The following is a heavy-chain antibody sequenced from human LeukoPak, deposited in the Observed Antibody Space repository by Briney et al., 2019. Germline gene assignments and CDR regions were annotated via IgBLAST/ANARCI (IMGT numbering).Heavy chain of an antibody. CDR3: AKDYFSGSYFPYGMDV. D-gene: IGHD3-10*01. V-gene: IGHV3-30*18. CDR2: ISYDGSNK. J-gene: IGHJ6*02. Sequence: GGSLRLSCAASGFTFSSYAMHWVRQAPGKGLEWVAVISYDGSNKYYADSVKGRFTISRDNSKNTLYLQMNSLRAEDTAVYYCAKDYFSGSYFPYGMDVWGQGTTVTVS. CDR1: GFTFSSYA.